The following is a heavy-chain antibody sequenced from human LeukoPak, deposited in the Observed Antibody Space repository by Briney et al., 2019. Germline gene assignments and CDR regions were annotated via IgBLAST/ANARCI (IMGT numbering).Heavy chain of an antibody. J-gene: IGHJ4*02. V-gene: IGHV3-21*01. CDR3: AGDGSGLQ. CDR1: GFTFSSYS. Sequence: GGSLRLSCAASGFTFSSYSMNWVRQAPGKGLEWVSSISSSSSYIDYADSVKGRFTISRDNAKNSLYLQMNSLRAEDTAVYYCAGDGSGLQWGQGTLVTVSS. D-gene: IGHD3-10*01. CDR2: ISSSSSYI.